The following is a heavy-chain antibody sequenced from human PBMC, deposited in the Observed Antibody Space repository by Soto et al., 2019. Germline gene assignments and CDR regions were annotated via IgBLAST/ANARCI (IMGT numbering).Heavy chain of an antibody. CDR3: SRSRGSAIGCYAWRAFDI. V-gene: IGHV4-4*02. CDR1: GDSISSSAW. Sequence: QVQLQESGPGLVKPSGTLSLACTVSGDSISSSAWWAWVRQTPGKGREWMGEIHHTGTGNYNPALTSRVTISVSKAKNQFSLSLTSAPAADTDVYYCSRSRGSAIGCYAWRAFDIWGQGTMVTVSS. D-gene: IGHD2-2*01. CDR2: IHHTGTG. J-gene: IGHJ3*02.